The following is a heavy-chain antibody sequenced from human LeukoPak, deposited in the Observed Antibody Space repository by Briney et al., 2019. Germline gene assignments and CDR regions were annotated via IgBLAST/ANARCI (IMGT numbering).Heavy chain of an antibody. CDR2: LSSNGGST. CDR3: VKVGGGFYDY. Sequence: GGSLRLSCSASGFTFSTYAMHWVRQAPGKGLEYVTALSSNGGSTYYADSVKGRFTISRDNSKNTLYLQMSRLRAEDTAVYYCVKVGGGFYDYWGQGTLVTVSS. J-gene: IGHJ4*02. CDR1: GFTFSTYA. V-gene: IGHV3-64D*06. D-gene: IGHD3-16*01.